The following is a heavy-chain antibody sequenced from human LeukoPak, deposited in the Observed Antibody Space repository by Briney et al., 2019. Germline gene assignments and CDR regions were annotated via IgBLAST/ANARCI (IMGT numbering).Heavy chain of an antibody. V-gene: IGHV1-69*13. CDR1: AGIFSSYC. J-gene: IGHJ4*02. Sequence: SVLVFCKASAGIFSSYCISWLVRAAAQGLQGMGGIIPIFGSSNYAQKFQDRVTITADESTSTAYLELSSLRSEDTAVYYCARDLPVVTAHYQHSYFDYWGQGTLVTVSS. D-gene: IGHD2-21*02. CDR2: IIPIFGSS. CDR3: ARDLPVVTAHYQHSYFDY.